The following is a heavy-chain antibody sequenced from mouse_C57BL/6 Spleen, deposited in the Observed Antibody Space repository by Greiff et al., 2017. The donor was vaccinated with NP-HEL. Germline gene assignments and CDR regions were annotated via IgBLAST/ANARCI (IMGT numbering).Heavy chain of an antibody. CDR3: SQIYYDYDAY. J-gene: IGHJ3*01. D-gene: IGHD2-4*01. Sequence: EVQLQESGPGLVKPSQSLSLTCSVTGYSITSGYYWNWIRQFPGNKLEWMGYISYDGSNNYNPSLKNRISITRDTSKNQFFLKLNSVTTEDTATYYWSQIYYDYDAYWGQGTLVTVSA. CDR1: GYSITSGYY. CDR2: ISYDGSN. V-gene: IGHV3-6*02.